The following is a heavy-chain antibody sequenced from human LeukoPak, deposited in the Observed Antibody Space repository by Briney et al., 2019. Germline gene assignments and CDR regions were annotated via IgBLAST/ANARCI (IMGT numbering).Heavy chain of an antibody. Sequence: SETLSLTCTVSGGSVSSGSYYWSWIRQPPGKGLEWIGYIHYSGSTNYNPSLKSRVTISVDTPKNQFSLKLSSVTAADAAVYYCARHAAEMATIYFDYWGQGTLVTVSS. CDR1: GGSVSSGSYY. D-gene: IGHD5-24*01. CDR3: ARHAAEMATIYFDY. CDR2: IHYSGST. J-gene: IGHJ4*02. V-gene: IGHV4-61*01.